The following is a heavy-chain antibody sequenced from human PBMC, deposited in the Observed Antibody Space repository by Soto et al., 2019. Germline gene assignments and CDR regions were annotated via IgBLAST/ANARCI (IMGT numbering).Heavy chain of an antibody. CDR1: GAPIRCSNW. J-gene: IGHJ6*02. CDR3: ARVSGSYYYGIAV. V-gene: IGHV4-4*02. Sequence: QVQLQESGPGLVKPSGTLSPPCSVPGAPIRCSNWWSWGRQPPGQWLEWLWEIYHSGSTNYNPSLKSRVTISVDKSQSQFSLKLSSVTAADTAVYYCARVSGSYYYGIAVWGQGTTVAVSS. CDR2: IYHSGST. D-gene: IGHD1-26*01.